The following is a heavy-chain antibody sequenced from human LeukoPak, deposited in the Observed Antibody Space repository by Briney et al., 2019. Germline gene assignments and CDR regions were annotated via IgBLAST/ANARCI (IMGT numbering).Heavy chain of an antibody. CDR3: ARRATMLAGGYFDY. J-gene: IGHJ4*02. Sequence: SETLSLTCTVSGGSISSYYWSWIRQTPGKGLEWIGYIYASASTTYNPSLKSRVTISIDTSKNQFSLKLSSVTAADTAVYYCARRATMLAGGYFDYWGQGTLVSVSS. CDR2: IYASAST. D-gene: IGHD5-12*01. CDR1: GGSISSYY. V-gene: IGHV4-4*09.